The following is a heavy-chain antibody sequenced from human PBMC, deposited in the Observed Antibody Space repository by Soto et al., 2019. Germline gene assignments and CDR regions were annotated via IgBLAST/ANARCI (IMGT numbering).Heavy chain of an antibody. V-gene: IGHV1-8*01. D-gene: IGHD6-13*01. J-gene: IGHJ6*02. CDR3: AREWSAAGHFYGMDV. CDR1: GYTFTSYD. CDR2: MNTNSDDT. Sequence: ASVKVSCKTSGYTFTSYDINWVRQAPGQGLEWVGWMNTNSDDTRSAQKFRGRLTLTRDKSMRAVYMKLSNLRPDDTAVYYCAREWSAAGHFYGMDVWGQGTTVTVSS.